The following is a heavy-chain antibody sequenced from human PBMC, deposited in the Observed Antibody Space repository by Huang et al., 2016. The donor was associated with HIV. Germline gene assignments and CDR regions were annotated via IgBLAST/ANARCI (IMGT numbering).Heavy chain of an antibody. J-gene: IGHJ6*02. V-gene: IGHV3-7*01. CDR2: IKQDGSEK. CDR1: GFNFSAYW. CDR3: ARGGIYYDVLTGRHYYYNGLDV. Sequence: EVHLVESGGDLVQPGGSLRLSCVASGFNFSAYWMSLVRQAPGKGLGWVANIKQDGSEKNYVDSVKGRFTISRDNAKNSVYLQLTSLRAEDTAVYYCARGGIYYDVLTGRHYYYNGLDVWGQGTTVTVSS. D-gene: IGHD3-9*01.